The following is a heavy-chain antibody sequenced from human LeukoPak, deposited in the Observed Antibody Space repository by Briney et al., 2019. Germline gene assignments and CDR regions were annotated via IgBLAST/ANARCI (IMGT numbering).Heavy chain of an antibody. Sequence: SETLSLTCTVSGASISSGTYYWRWIRQHPGKGLEWIGYIYYTGTTDYNPSLKGRVTISRDTSKNQFSLSLSSVTAADTAVFYCARVGSRDNFHFDYWGQGTLVTVSS. D-gene: IGHD2-15*01. CDR2: IYYTGTT. CDR3: ARVGSRDNFHFDY. V-gene: IGHV4-31*03. CDR1: GASISSGTYY. J-gene: IGHJ4*02.